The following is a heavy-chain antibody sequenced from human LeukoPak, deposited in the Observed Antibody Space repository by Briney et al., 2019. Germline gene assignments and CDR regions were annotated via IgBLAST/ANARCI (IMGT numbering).Heavy chain of an antibody. CDR2: INSDGSSR. V-gene: IGHV3-74*01. J-gene: IGHJ6*02. CDR1: GFTFSNYW. Sequence: GGSLRLSCAASGFTFSNYWMHWVRQAPGKGLVWVSRINSDGSSRNYADSVKGRFTISRDNAKNTLYLQMNSLRAEDTAVYYCAKGASRGVAYYGMDVWGQGTTVTVSS. CDR3: AKGASRGVAYYGMDV. D-gene: IGHD3-10*01.